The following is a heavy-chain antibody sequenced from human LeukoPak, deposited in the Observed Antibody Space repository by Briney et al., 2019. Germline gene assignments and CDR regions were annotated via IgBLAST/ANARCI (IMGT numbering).Heavy chain of an antibody. V-gene: IGHV1-2*02. CDR3: ARGPLLRFLEWLSQGSVIDP. J-gene: IGHJ5*02. Sequence: ASVKVSCKASGYTFTGYYMHWVRQAPGQGLEWMGWINPNSGGTNYAQKFQGRVTMTRDTSISTAYMELSRLRSDDTAVYYCARGPLLRFLEWLSQGSVIDPWGQGTLVTASS. D-gene: IGHD3-3*01. CDR1: GYTFTGYY. CDR2: INPNSGGT.